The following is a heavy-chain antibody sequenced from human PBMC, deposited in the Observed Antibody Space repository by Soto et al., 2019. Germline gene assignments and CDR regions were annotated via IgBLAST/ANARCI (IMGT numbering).Heavy chain of an antibody. D-gene: IGHD1-26*01. Sequence: QVPLVQSGAEVKKPGSSVKVSCEASGGTSTIYTITWVRQAPGQGLAWMGRIVPMLGITNYARNFQGRVTFTSDTATGTADMELSSLRFEDTAMYYCAPEKSGAGRVGVFYWGQGTQVTVSS. CDR3: APEKSGAGRVGVFY. V-gene: IGHV1-69*02. J-gene: IGHJ4*02. CDR2: IVPMLGIT. CDR1: GGTSTIYT.